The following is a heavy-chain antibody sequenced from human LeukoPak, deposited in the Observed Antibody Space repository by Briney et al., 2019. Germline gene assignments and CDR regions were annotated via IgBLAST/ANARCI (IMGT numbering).Heavy chain of an antibody. V-gene: IGHV3-7*01. J-gene: IGHJ4*02. CDR1: VFPLSTYW. Sequence: GGPVRLLCAPSVFPLSTYWETWLREAPGRGLEGVANIFLGGVETYYVEPVKGRLTISRDNAKNLVYLQKNSLRAEGSAVYHCGRFGDVAGVDLWGQGTLGTVSS. D-gene: IGHD6-19*01. CDR2: IFLGGVET. CDR3: GRFGDVAGVDL.